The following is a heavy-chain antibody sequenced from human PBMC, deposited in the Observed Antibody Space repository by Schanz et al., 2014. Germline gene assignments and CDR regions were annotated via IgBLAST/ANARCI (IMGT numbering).Heavy chain of an antibody. CDR3: AKSLESCPGGRCSRGYFDY. CDR1: GFTFSSYA. V-gene: IGHV3-23*01. Sequence: EVQLLESGGGLVQPGGSLRLSCAASGFTFSSYAMSWVRQAPGKGLEWVSAISGSGGSTYYADSVKGRFTISRDNSKNTVHLQMSSLRAEDTAVYYCAKSLESCPGGRCSRGYFDYWGQGTLVTVSS. CDR2: ISGSGGST. J-gene: IGHJ4*02. D-gene: IGHD2-8*02.